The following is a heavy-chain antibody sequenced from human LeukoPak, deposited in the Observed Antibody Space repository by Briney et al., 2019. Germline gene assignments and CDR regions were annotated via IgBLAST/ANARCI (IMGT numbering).Heavy chain of an antibody. CDR3: AREFGVVPAAYTDY. CDR1: GGSISSGDYY. D-gene: IGHD2-2*01. Sequence: SETLSLTCTVSGGSISSGDYYWSWIRQPPGEGLEWIGYIYYSGSTYYNPSLKSRVTISVDTSKNQFSLKLSSVTAADTAVYYCAREFGVVPAAYTDYWGQGTLVTVSS. J-gene: IGHJ4*02. CDR2: IYYSGST. V-gene: IGHV4-30-4*01.